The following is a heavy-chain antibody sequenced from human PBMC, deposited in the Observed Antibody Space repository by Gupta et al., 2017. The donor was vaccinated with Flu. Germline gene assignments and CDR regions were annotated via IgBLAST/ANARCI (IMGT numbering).Heavy chain of an antibody. J-gene: IGHJ5*01. Sequence: QVRLQESGPGLVKPLQTLSLTCTVSGDSLTRAEYYCTWVRQPAGKGLAWIGRIYASGATYYNAALNGRVTMSIETSKNQLSLKLISVTAADTAVYYCARVRSGGNWFDSWGQGTLVTVSS. CDR1: GDSLTRAEYY. CDR3: ARVRSGGNWFDS. D-gene: IGHD2-15*01. V-gene: IGHV4-61*02. CDR2: IYASGAT.